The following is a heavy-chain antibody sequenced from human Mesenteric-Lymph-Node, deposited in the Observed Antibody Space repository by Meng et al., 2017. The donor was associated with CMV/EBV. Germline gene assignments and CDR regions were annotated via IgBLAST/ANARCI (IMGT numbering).Heavy chain of an antibody. CDR1: FTFSSYA. Sequence: FTFSSYAMHWVRQAPGKGLEWVAVISYDGSNKYYADSVKGRFTISRDNSKNTLYLQMNSLRAEDTAVYYCATVITMVRGVTPTYFDYWGQGTLVTVSS. J-gene: IGHJ4*02. CDR2: ISYDGSNK. V-gene: IGHV3-30-3*01. CDR3: ATVITMVRGVTPTYFDY. D-gene: IGHD3-10*01.